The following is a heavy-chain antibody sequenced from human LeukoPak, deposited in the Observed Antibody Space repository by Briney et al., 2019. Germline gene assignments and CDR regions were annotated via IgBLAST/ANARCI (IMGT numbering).Heavy chain of an antibody. V-gene: IGHV4-59*08. Sequence: SETLSLTCTVSGDSISSYYWSWIRQPPGKGLEWIGYISYSGRTNYNPSLKSRVTISVDTSKNQFSLKLSSVTAADTAVYYCARSGRIEAYYYDSSGYYGASFDYWGQGTLVTVSS. CDR2: ISYSGRT. D-gene: IGHD3-22*01. CDR3: ARSGRIEAYYYDSSGYYGASFDY. CDR1: GDSISSYY. J-gene: IGHJ4*02.